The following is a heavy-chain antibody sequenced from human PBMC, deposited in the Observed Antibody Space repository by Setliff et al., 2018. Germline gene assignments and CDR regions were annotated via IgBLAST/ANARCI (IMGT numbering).Heavy chain of an antibody. CDR3: ARAPDSGTYYNLYPYYNDV. CDR1: GGSISSYY. V-gene: IGHV4-59*08. CDR2: IYSSGSI. J-gene: IGHJ6*03. D-gene: IGHD1-26*01. Sequence: NPSETLSLTCTVSGGSISSYYWIWIRQPPGKGLEWIGNIYSSGSIKYNPSLRSRVTISVDTVKSQFSLRLSSLTAADTAVYYCARAPDSGTYYNLYPYYNDVWGKGTTVTVSS.